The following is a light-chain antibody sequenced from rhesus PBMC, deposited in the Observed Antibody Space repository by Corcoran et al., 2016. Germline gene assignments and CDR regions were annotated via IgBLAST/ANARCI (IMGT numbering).Light chain of an antibody. V-gene: IGKV1-22*01. CDR2: KAS. CDR1: QGISSW. J-gene: IGKJ1*01. CDR3: QQYSSRPWT. Sequence: DIQMTQSPSSLSASVGDTVTITCRVSQGISSWLAWYQQKPGKAPKLLIYKASSLQSGVPSRFSGRGAGTDFTPTISSLESEDSATYYCQQYSSRPWTFGQGTKVEIK.